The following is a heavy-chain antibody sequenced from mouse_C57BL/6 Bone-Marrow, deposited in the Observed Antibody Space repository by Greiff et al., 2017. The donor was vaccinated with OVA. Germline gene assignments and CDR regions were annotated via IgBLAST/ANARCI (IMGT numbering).Heavy chain of an antibody. D-gene: IGHD2-2*01. V-gene: IGHV1-69*01. CDR3: AGLGVTFDY. CDR2: IDPSDSYT. CDR1: GYTFTSYW. J-gene: IGHJ2*01. Sequence: QVQLQQPGAELVMPGASVKLSCKASGYTFTSYWMHWVKQRPGQGLEWIGEIDPSDSYTNYNQKFKGKSTLTVDKSSSTAYMQLSSLTSEDSAVYDCAGLGVTFDYWGQGTTLTVSS.